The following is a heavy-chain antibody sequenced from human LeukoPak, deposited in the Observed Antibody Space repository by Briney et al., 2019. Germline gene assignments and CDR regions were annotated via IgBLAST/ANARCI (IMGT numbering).Heavy chain of an antibody. CDR2: INHSGST. J-gene: IGHJ1*01. CDR3: ARGGAARLHFQN. CDR1: GGSFSGYY. Sequence: SETLSLTCAVYGGSFSGYYWSWIRQPPGKGLEWIGEINHSGSTNYSPSLQSRVTISVDTSKNQFSLDLNSVTAADTAVYYCARGGAARLHFQNWGQGTLVTVSS. V-gene: IGHV4-34*01. D-gene: IGHD6-6*01.